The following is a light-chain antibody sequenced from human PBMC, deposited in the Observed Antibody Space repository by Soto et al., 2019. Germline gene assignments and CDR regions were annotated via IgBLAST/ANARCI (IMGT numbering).Light chain of an antibody. Sequence: EIVMTQSPATLSVSPGERATLSCRASQSVSSNLAWYQQKPGQAPRLLIYGASTRATGIPARFSGSGSGTESTHTISSLQSEDFAVYYCQQYNNWPCTFGQGTNLEIK. CDR3: QQYNNWPCT. J-gene: IGKJ2*02. V-gene: IGKV3-15*01. CDR1: QSVSSN. CDR2: GAS.